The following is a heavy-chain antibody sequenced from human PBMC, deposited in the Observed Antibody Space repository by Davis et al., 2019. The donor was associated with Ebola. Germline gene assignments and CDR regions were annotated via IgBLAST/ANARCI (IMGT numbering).Heavy chain of an antibody. V-gene: IGHV3-49*03. CDR3: TRGMGYPSFDY. Sequence: VTCTASGFTFGDYAMSWFRQAPGKGLEWVGFIRSKAYGGTTEYAASVKGRFTISRDDSKSIAYLQMNSLKTEDTAVYYCTRGMGYPSFDYWGQGTLVTVSS. D-gene: IGHD6-13*01. CDR2: IRSKAYGGTT. CDR1: GFTFGDYA. J-gene: IGHJ4*02.